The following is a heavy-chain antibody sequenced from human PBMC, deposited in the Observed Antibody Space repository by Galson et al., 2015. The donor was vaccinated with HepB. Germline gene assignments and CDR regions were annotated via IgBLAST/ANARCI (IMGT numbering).Heavy chain of an antibody. CDR1: GFTFSSYA. V-gene: IGHV3-23*01. Sequence: SLRLSCAASGFTFSSYAMSWVRQAPGKGLEWVSAISGSGGSTYYADSVKGRFTISRDNSKNTLYLQMNSLRAEDTAVYYCAKGDYDILTGYPKPLDYWGQGTLVTVSS. J-gene: IGHJ4*02. D-gene: IGHD3-9*01. CDR2: ISGSGGST. CDR3: AKGDYDILTGYPKPLDY.